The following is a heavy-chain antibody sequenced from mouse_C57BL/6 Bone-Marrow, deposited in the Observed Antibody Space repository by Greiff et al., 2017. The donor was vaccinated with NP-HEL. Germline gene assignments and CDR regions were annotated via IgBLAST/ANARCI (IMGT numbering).Heavy chain of an antibody. Sequence: EVKLVESGEGLVKPGGSLKLSCAASGFTFSSYAMSWVRQTPEKRLEWVAYISSGGDYIYYADTVKGRFTISRDNARNTLYLQMSSLKSEDTAMYYCTRGRGYDGYFPAWFAYWGQGTLVTVSA. D-gene: IGHD2-3*01. CDR2: ISSGGDYI. J-gene: IGHJ3*01. V-gene: IGHV5-9-1*02. CDR3: TRGRGYDGYFPAWFAY. CDR1: GFTFSSYA.